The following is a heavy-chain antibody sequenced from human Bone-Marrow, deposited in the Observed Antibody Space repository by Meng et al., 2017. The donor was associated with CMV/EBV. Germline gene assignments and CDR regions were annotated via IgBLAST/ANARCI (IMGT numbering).Heavy chain of an antibody. CDR1: GYTFTGYY. CDR2: INPNSGGT. Sequence: ASVKVSCKASGYTFTGYYMHWVRQAPGQGLEWMGWINPNSGGTNYAQKFQGRVTMTRDTSISTAYMELSRLRSDDTAVYYCAGDLDIVVVPAALNWFDPWGQGTLVTVSS. V-gene: IGHV1-2*02. CDR3: AGDLDIVVVPAALNWFDP. J-gene: IGHJ5*02. D-gene: IGHD2-2*03.